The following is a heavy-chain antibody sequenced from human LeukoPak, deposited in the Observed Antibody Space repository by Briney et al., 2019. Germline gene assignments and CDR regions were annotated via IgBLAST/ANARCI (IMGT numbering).Heavy chain of an antibody. D-gene: IGHD6-19*01. CDR2: ISAYNGNT. CDR1: GYTFTSYG. Sequence: GESLKISCKGSGYTFTSYGISWVRQAPGQGLEWMGWISAYNGNTNYAQKLQGRVTMTTDTSTSTAYMELRSLRSDDTAVYYCARGNPTMYSSGSDNWFDPWGQGTLVTVSS. J-gene: IGHJ5*02. CDR3: ARGNPTMYSSGSDNWFDP. V-gene: IGHV1-18*01.